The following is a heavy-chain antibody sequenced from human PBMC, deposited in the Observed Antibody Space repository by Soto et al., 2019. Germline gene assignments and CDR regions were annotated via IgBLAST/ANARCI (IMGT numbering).Heavy chain of an antibody. CDR1: GGTFSSYA. CDR2: IIPIFGTA. V-gene: IGHV1-69*13. D-gene: IGHD3-10*01. CDR3: ASGTLNMVRGVIPLSLYGMDV. Sequence: SVKVSCKASGGTFSSYAISWVRQAPGQGLEWMGGIIPIFGTANYAQKFQGRVTITADESTSTAYMALSSLRSEDTAVYYCASGTLNMVRGVIPLSLYGMDVWGQGTTVTVS. J-gene: IGHJ6*02.